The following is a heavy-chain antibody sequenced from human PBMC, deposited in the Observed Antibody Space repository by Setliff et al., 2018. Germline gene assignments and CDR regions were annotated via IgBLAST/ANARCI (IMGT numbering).Heavy chain of an antibody. CDR1: GASISSYY. CDR2: INYSGST. J-gene: IGHJ6*03. V-gene: IGHV4-59*04. Sequence: PSETLSLTCTVSGASISSYYWSWIRQPPGKGPEWIGNINYSGSTYYNPSLKSRVTMSVDASKNQVSLKMTSVTAEDTAVYYCAKVDTDYIMTRVNTWQYYFYMDVWGRGTTVTVSS. D-gene: IGHD4-4*01. CDR3: AKVDTDYIMTRVNTWQYYFYMDV.